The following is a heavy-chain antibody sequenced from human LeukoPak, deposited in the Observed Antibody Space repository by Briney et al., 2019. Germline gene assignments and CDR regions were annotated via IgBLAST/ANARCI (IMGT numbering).Heavy chain of an antibody. CDR1: GFTFSSYA. J-gene: IGHJ4*02. Sequence: GGSLRLSCAASGFTFSSYAMHWVRQAPGKGLEWVAVISYDGSNKYYADSVKGRFTISRDNSKNTLYLQMNSLRAEDTAVYYCARESEGDGYNYPCDYWGQGTLVTVSS. V-gene: IGHV3-30*04. CDR2: ISYDGSNK. CDR3: ARESEGDGYNYPCDY. D-gene: IGHD5-12*01.